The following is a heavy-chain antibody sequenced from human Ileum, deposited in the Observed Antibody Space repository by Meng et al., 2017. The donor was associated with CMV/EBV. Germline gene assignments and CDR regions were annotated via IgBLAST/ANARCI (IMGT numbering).Heavy chain of an antibody. V-gene: IGHV4-61*03. J-gene: IGHJ4*02. CDR3: ARGTWAAAPSDY. D-gene: IGHD1-1*01. CDR1: GGSVSSVSYH. Sequence: PVSGGSVSSVSYHWSWVRQPPGKGLEFIGYIYYNGNTNCNPSLMRRVTISLDTSQNHFSLKLTSVTAADTAVYYCARGTWAAAPSDYWGQGFLVTVSS. CDR2: IYYNGNT.